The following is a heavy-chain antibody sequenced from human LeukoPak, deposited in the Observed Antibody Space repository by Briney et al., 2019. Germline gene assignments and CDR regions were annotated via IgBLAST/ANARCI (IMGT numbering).Heavy chain of an antibody. CDR1: GYTFINYG. Sequence: ASVTVSCKASGYTFINYGISWVRQAPGQGLEWMGWISGYNGNTNYAQKFQGRVTMTTDTSTSTAYMDLRSLRSDDTAVYWCARVADSSGYSYSDYWGQGTLVTVSS. D-gene: IGHD3-22*01. CDR2: ISGYNGNT. CDR3: ARVADSSGYSYSDY. V-gene: IGHV1-18*01. J-gene: IGHJ4*02.